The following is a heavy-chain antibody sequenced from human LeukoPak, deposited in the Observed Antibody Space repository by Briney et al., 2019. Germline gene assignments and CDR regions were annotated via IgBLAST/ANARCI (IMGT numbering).Heavy chain of an antibody. CDR1: GFTFSDYF. V-gene: IGHV3-11*01. CDR3: ANRNYDILTGYDY. J-gene: IGHJ4*02. D-gene: IGHD3-9*01. CDR2: ISSDGSII. Sequence: PGGSLRLSCAASGFTFSDYFMSWIRQAPGKGLQWVSYISSDGSIIKYADSVKGRLTISRDNAKNSLYLQMKSLRAEDTAVYYCANRNYDILTGYDYWGQGTLVTVSS.